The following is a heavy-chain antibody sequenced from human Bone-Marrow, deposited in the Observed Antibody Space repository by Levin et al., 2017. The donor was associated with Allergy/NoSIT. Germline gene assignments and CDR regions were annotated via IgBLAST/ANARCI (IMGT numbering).Heavy chain of an antibody. CDR1: GFTVSNNY. V-gene: IGHV3-53*01. CDR2: IYSGGNT. J-gene: IGHJ4*02. CDR3: ETSPTSGY. Sequence: PGGSLRLSCAASGFTVSNNYKSWVRQAPGKGLEGVSIIYSGGNTYYTDSVKGRFTISRDSSKNTLYLQMNSLRDEVTGVYDGETSPTSGYWGQGTLVTVSS.